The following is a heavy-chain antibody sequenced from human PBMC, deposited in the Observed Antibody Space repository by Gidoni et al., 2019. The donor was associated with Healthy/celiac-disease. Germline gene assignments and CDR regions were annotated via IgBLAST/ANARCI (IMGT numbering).Heavy chain of an antibody. CDR2: INPKSGGT. D-gene: IGHD3-22*01. J-gene: IGHJ3*02. CDR1: VYTFTGYY. CDR3: ARATGYDSSGYYYGNDAFDI. V-gene: IGHV1-2*02. Sequence: QLPLLQSGAEVKTPGASVKVSCKASVYTFTGYYIHWVRQAPGQGLEWMGWINPKSGGTKYAQKFQGRVTMTRDTSISTAYMELRRLRSDDTAVYYCARATGYDSSGYYYGNDAFDIWGQGTMVTVSS.